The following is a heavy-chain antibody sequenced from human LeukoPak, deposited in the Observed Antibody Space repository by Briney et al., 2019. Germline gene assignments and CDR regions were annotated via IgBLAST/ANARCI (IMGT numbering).Heavy chain of an antibody. V-gene: IGHV3-23*01. CDR2: ISGSGGST. Sequence: PGGSLRLSCAASGFTFSSYAMSWVRQAPGKGLEWVSAISGSGGSTYYADSVKGRFTISRDNSKNTLYLQMNSLRAADMAVYYCAKSNSRQWLINFDYWGQGTLVTVSS. D-gene: IGHD6-19*01. J-gene: IGHJ4*02. CDR1: GFTFSSYA. CDR3: AKSNSRQWLINFDY.